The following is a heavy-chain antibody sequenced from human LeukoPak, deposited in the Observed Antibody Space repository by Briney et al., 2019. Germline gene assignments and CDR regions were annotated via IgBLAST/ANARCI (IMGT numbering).Heavy chain of an antibody. CDR1: GGSFNGYY. V-gene: IGHV3-53*01. CDR3: ARDSGWGAFDI. D-gene: IGHD6-19*01. Sequence: ETLSLTCAVYGGSFNGYYWSWVRQAPGKGLEWVSVIYSGGSTYYADSVKGRFTISRDNSKNTLYLQMNSLRAEDTAVYYCARDSGWGAFDIWGQGTMVTVSS. J-gene: IGHJ3*02. CDR2: IYSGGST.